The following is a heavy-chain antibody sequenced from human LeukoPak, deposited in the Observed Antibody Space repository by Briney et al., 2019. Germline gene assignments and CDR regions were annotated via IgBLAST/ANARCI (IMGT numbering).Heavy chain of an antibody. CDR2: INPSGDNT. CDR1: GYTFTNNY. CDR3: ARGIVHCSSTSCPDAFDI. J-gene: IGHJ3*02. Sequence: ASVKVSCKASGYTFTNNYMHWVRQAPGQGLEWMGIINPSGDNTWYAQKFQGRVTLTRDMATSTAYMELSSLRSEDTAVYYCARGIVHCSSTSCPDAFDIWGQGTMVTVSS. D-gene: IGHD2-2*01. V-gene: IGHV1-46*01.